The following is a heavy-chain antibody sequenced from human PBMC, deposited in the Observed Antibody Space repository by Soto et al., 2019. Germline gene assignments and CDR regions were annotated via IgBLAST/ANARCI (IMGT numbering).Heavy chain of an antibody. CDR1: GFTFSSYA. D-gene: IGHD6-19*01. V-gene: IGHV3-23*01. J-gene: IGHJ6*02. CDR3: AKNEGVAGFYYYYGMDV. CDR2: ISGSGGST. Sequence: EVQLLESGGGLVQPGGSLRLSCAASGFTFSSYAMSWVRQAPGKGLEWVSAISGSGGSTYYADSVKGRFTISRDNSKNTLYLQMNSLRAEDTAVYYCAKNEGVAGFYYYYGMDVWGQGTTVTVSS.